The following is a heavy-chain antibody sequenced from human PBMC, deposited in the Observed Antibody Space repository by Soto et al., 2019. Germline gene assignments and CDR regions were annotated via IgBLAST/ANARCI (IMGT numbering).Heavy chain of an antibody. J-gene: IGHJ5*02. Sequence: ASVKVSCKASGYTFTSYGISWVRQAPGQGLEWMGWISAYNGNTNYAQKLQGRVTMTTDTSTSTAYMELRSLRSDDTAVYYCERDVESGYDLFGWFDPWGQGTLVTVSS. V-gene: IGHV1-18*01. CDR3: ERDVESGYDLFGWFDP. CDR1: GYTFTSYG. CDR2: ISAYNGNT. D-gene: IGHD5-12*01.